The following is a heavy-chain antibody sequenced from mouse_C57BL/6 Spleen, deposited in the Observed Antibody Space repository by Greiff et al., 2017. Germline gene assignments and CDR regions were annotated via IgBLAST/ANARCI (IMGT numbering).Heavy chain of an antibody. CDR1: GFTFSDYY. Sequence: EVMLVESEGGLVQPGSSMKLSCTASGFTFSDYYMAWVRQVPEKGLEWVANINYDGSSTYYLDSLKSRFIISRDNAKNILYLQMSSLKSEDTATYYWARSSHDGAMDYWGQGTSVTVSS. CDR2: INYDGSST. J-gene: IGHJ4*01. V-gene: IGHV5-16*01. D-gene: IGHD2-3*01. CDR3: ARSSHDGAMDY.